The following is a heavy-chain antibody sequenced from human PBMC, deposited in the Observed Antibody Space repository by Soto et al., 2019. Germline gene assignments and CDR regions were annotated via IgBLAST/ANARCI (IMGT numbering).Heavy chain of an antibody. Sequence: SETLSLTCAVSGGSISSGGDSWSWIRQPPGKGLEWIGYIYHSGSTYYNPSLKSRVTISVDKSKNQFSLKLSSVTAADTAVYYCASVRGGYYYAMDVWGQGTTVTVSS. CDR2: IYHSGST. CDR3: ASVRGGYYYAMDV. J-gene: IGHJ6*02. V-gene: IGHV4-30-2*01. CDR1: GGSISSGGDS. D-gene: IGHD3-10*02.